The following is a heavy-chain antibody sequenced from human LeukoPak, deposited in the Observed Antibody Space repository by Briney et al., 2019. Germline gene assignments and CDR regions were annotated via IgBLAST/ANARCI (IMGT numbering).Heavy chain of an antibody. J-gene: IGHJ6*02. CDR2: INNSGSN. D-gene: IGHD1-1*01. V-gene: IGHV4-34*01. Sequence: SETLSLTCAVYGDSLSGYYWSWIRQPRGKGVEWVGEINNSGSNNYNPSLKSRVTISVDTSKNRFSLKLSSVTAADTAVYYCARVLQVDPYYYGMDVWGQGTTVTVSS. CDR1: GDSLSGYY. CDR3: ARVLQVDPYYYGMDV.